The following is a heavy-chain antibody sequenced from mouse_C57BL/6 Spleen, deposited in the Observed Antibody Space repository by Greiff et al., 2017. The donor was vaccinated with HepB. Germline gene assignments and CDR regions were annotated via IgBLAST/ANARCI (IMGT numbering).Heavy chain of an antibody. D-gene: IGHD5-1*01. CDR2: INPSTGGT. J-gene: IGHJ4*01. CDR3: ARSTYAMDY. CDR1: GYSFTGYY. Sequence: VQLQQSGPELVKPGASVKISCKASGYSFTGYYMNWVKQSPEKSLEWIGEINPSTGGTTYNQKFKAKATLTVDKSSSTAYMQLKSLTSEDSAGYYCARSTYAMDYWGQGTSVTVSS. V-gene: IGHV1-42*01.